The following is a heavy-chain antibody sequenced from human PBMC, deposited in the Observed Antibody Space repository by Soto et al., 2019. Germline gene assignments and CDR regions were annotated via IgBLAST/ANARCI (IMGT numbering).Heavy chain of an antibody. CDR3: GRLPYYDFWSGYSGHYYGMDV. CDR2: INHSGST. Sequence: SETLSLTCAVYGGSFSGYYWSWIRQPPGKGLEWIGEINHSGSTNYNPSLKSRVTISVDTSKNQFSLKLSSVTAADTAVYYCGRLPYYDFWSGYSGHYYGMDVWGQGTTVTVSS. V-gene: IGHV4-34*01. CDR1: GGSFSGYY. D-gene: IGHD3-3*01. J-gene: IGHJ6*02.